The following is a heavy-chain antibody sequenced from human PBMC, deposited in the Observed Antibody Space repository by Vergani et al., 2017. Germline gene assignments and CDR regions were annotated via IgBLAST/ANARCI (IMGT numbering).Heavy chain of an antibody. V-gene: IGHV1-8*01. CDR1: GYTFTSFD. D-gene: IGHD6-6*01. CDR2: MNPNSGNP. J-gene: IGHJ4*02. Sequence: QVQLVQSGAEVKKPGASVKVSCKTSGYTFTSFDINWVRQATGQGLEWMGLMNPNSGNPAYAHKFQGRLTMTRNTSISTAYMELRSLRSDDTAVYFCARCRLEYSTSFYDFDYWGLGALVTVSS. CDR3: ARCRLEYSTSFYDFDY.